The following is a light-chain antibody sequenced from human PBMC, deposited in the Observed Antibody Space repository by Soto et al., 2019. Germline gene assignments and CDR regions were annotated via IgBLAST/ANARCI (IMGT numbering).Light chain of an antibody. CDR3: QSYDSTLSGVI. CDR2: GNG. Sequence: QSVLTQPPSVSGAPGQRVTISCTGSRSNIGSGYDVHWYQHLPGRAPKLLVSGNGDRPSGVPDRFSVSKSGPSASLAITGLQDEDEAEYYCQSYDSTLSGVIFGGGTKLTVL. CDR1: RSNIGSGYD. J-gene: IGLJ2*01. V-gene: IGLV1-40*01.